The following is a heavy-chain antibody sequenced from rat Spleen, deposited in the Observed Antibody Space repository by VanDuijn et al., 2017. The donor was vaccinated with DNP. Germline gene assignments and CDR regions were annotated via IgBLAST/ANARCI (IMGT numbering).Heavy chain of an antibody. CDR3: ARWNVFGYNGFDH. CDR2: ISYSGTT. CDR1: GYSITSSY. V-gene: IGHV3-1*01. D-gene: IGHD1-9*01. Sequence: EVQLQESGPGLVKPSQSLSLTCSVTGYSITSSYRWNWIRKFPGNKMEWMGYISYSGTTRYNPSLKSRISITRDTSKNHFILQLNSVSPEDTATYFCARWNVFGYNGFDHWGQGVMVTVSS. J-gene: IGHJ2*01.